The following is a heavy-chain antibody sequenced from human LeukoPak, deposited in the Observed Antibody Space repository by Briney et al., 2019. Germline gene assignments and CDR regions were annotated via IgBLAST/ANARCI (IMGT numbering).Heavy chain of an antibody. CDR1: GFTFSSYG. Sequence: PGGSLRLSCAASGFTFSSYGMHWVRQAPGKGLEGVAFIRCDGSNKYYADSVKGRFTISRDNSKNTLYLQMNSLRAEDTAVYYCAKGPRGYSYGYGGDYWGQGTLVTVSS. CDR2: IRCDGSNK. V-gene: IGHV3-30*02. D-gene: IGHD5-18*01. CDR3: AKGPRGYSYGYGGDY. J-gene: IGHJ4*02.